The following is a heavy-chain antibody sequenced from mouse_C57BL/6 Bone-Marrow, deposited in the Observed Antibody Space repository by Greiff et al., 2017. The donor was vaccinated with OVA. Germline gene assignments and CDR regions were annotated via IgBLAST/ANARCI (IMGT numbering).Heavy chain of an antibody. CDR2: IYPRSGNT. Sequence: SGAELARPGASVKLSCKASGYTFTSYGISWVKQRTGQGLEWIGEIYPRSGNTYYNEKFKGKATLTADKSSSTAYMELRSLTSEDSAVYFCARYYGSSYHYWYFDVWGTGTTVTVSS. CDR3: ARYYGSSYHYWYFDV. J-gene: IGHJ1*03. D-gene: IGHD1-1*01. V-gene: IGHV1-81*01. CDR1: GYTFTSYG.